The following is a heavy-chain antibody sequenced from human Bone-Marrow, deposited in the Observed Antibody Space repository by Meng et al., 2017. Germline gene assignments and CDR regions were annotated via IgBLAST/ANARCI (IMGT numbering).Heavy chain of an antibody. Sequence: GESLKISCAASGFPFSSYAMHWVRPAPGRGLEWVAVISYDGSNKYYPDSVKGRFTISRDNSKNTLYLQMNSLRAEDTAVYYCASDRGRFGQSLDYWGQGTLVTVSS. V-gene: IGHV3-30*04. D-gene: IGHD3-10*01. J-gene: IGHJ4*02. CDR3: ASDRGRFGQSLDY. CDR2: ISYDGSNK. CDR1: GFPFSSYA.